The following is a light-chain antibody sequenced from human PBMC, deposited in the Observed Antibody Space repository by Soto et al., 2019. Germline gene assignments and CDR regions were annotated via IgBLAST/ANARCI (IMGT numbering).Light chain of an antibody. V-gene: IGKV2-30*01. J-gene: IGKJ5*01. CDR1: RSLVYRDGNIY. Sequence: DVVMTQSPLSLPVTLGQPASNSCRAGRSLVYRDGNIYVNWFQQRPGQSPRRLIYQVSNRDSGVPDRFSGSGAGTDFTLKISRVEAEDVGVYYCLQGTHWPITFGQGTRLEIK. CDR2: QVS. CDR3: LQGTHWPIT.